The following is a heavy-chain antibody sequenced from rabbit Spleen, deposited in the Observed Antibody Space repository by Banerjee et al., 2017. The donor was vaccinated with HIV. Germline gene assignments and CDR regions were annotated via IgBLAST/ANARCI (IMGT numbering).Heavy chain of an antibody. V-gene: IGHV1S45*01. Sequence: QEQLVESGGGLVKPGASLTLTCKASGFSFSSGYDMCWVRQAPGKGLEWIACIYAGSSGSTYYASWAKGRFTISKTSSTTVTLQMTSLTAADTAIYFCGRGGDGGGDGLDLWGQGTLVTVS. D-gene: IGHD2-1*01. CDR1: GFSFSSGYD. CDR2: IYAGSSGST. J-gene: IGHJ3*01. CDR3: GRGGDGGGDGLDL.